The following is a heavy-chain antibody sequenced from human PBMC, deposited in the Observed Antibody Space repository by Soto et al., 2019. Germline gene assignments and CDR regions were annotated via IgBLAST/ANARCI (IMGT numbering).Heavy chain of an antibody. CDR2: IYYSGST. V-gene: IGHV4-31*03. J-gene: IGHJ6*02. Sequence: SETLSLTCTVSGGSISSGGYYWSWIRQHPXKGLEWIGYIYYSGSTYYNPSLKSRVTISVDTSKNQFSLKLSSVTAADTAVYYCARDHGSGNFYYYGMDVWGQGATVTVSS. CDR1: GGSISSGGYY. D-gene: IGHD3-10*01. CDR3: ARDHGSGNFYYYGMDV.